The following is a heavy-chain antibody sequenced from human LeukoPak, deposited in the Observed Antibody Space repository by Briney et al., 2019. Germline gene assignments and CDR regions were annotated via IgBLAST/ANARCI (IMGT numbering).Heavy chain of an antibody. V-gene: IGHV4-59*01. D-gene: IGHD3-10*01. Sequence: PSETLSLTCTVSGVSISSYYWSWIRQPPGKGLEWIWYIYYSGSTNYDPSLKSRVTISVDTSKNQFSLKLSSVTAADTAVYYCARSNYVSGSNTNFDYWGQGTLVTVSS. J-gene: IGHJ4*02. CDR2: IYYSGST. CDR3: ARSNYVSGSNTNFDY. CDR1: GVSISSYY.